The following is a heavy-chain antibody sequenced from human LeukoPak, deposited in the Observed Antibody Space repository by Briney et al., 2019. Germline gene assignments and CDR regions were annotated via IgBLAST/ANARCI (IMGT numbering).Heavy chain of an antibody. V-gene: IGHV3-23*01. D-gene: IGHD6-13*01. CDR1: GFAFSTYW. CDR3: ARDFDVAAAGNFDY. Sequence: GGSLRLSCTASGFAFSTYWMNWVRQAPGEGLEWVSAISNSAINIYYADSVKGRFTISRDNSKNTLYLQMNSLRAEDTALYYCARDFDVAAAGNFDYWGQGTLVTVSS. CDR2: ISNSAINI. J-gene: IGHJ4*02.